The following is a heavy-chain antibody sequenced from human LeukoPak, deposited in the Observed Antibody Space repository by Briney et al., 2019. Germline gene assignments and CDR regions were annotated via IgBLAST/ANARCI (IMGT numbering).Heavy chain of an antibody. V-gene: IGHV3-21*01. CDR3: ARDRSGIQLWQTGAFDI. CDR2: ISSSSSYI. D-gene: IGHD5-18*01. Sequence: KASGSLRRSGAASAFTSSSHSMNWLRQAPGKGREWVSSISSSSSYIYYADSVKGRLTLSRDNAKNSLYLQMNSLRAEDTAVYYCARDRSGIQLWQTGAFDIWGQGTMVSVSS. CDR1: AFTSSSHS. J-gene: IGHJ3*02.